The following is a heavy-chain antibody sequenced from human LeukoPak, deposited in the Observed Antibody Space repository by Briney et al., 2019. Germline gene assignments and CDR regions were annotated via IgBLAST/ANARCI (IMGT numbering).Heavy chain of an antibody. D-gene: IGHD3-3*01. J-gene: IGHJ5*02. V-gene: IGHV3-48*01. CDR2: ISSSSSTI. CDR1: GFTFSSYS. CDR3: ARADYDFWSGYYIPDH. Sequence: PGGSLRLSCAASGFTFSSYSMNWVRQAPGKGLEWVSYISSSSSTIYYADSVKGRFTISRDNAKNSLYLQMNSLRAEDTAVYYCARADYDFWSGYYIPDHWGQGTLVTVSS.